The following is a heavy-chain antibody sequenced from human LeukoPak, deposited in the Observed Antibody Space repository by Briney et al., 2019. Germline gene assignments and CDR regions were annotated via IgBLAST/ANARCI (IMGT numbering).Heavy chain of an antibody. CDR2: ISGSDGST. CDR1: GFTFSSYA. Sequence: QPGGSLRLSCAASGFTFSSYATSWVRQAPGKGLEWVSAISGSDGSTYHADSVKGRSTISRDNSKNTLYLQMNSLRAEDTAVYYCAKMWPHYFDYWGQGTLVTVSS. J-gene: IGHJ4*02. V-gene: IGHV3-23*01. CDR3: AKMWPHYFDY. D-gene: IGHD2-21*01.